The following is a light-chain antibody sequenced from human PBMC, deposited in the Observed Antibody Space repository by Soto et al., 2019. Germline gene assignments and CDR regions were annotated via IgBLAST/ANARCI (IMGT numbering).Light chain of an antibody. CDR2: GAS. CDR3: QQDGRSPMFN. CDR1: QSVSINY. Sequence: EIVLTQSPGTLSLSPGERATLSCRASQSVSINYLAWYQQKPGQAPRLLIYGASRGAAGIPDRFSGSGFETDCTITISRLEPEYVSVYFCQQDGRSPMFNFGQGTKLEVK. J-gene: IGKJ2*01. V-gene: IGKV3-20*01.